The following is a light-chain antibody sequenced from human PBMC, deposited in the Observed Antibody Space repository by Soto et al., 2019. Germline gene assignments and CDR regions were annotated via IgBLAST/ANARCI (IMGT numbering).Light chain of an antibody. CDR1: QSVRNNY. V-gene: IGKV3-20*01. Sequence: EIVLMQSPGTLSLSPGERASLSCRASQSVRNNYLAWYQQKPGQPPRLLIFGSFNRATGIPDRFSGSGSGTDFTLTISRLEPEDFAVYFCQQYGGSPPYTFGQGTKVEIK. J-gene: IGKJ2*01. CDR2: GSF. CDR3: QQYGGSPPYT.